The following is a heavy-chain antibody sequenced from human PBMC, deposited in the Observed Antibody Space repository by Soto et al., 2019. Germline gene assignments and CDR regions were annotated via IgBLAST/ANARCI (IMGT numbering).Heavy chain of an antibody. CDR3: ATYGVCMLCPLKYYYYYYGMDV. V-gene: IGHV4-59*01. D-gene: IGHD2-8*01. CDR2: IYYSGST. J-gene: IGHJ6*02. CDR1: GGSISSYY. Sequence: PSETLSLTCTVSGGSISSYYWSWIRQPPGKGLEWIGYIYYSGSTNYNPSLKSRVTISVDTSKNQFSLKLSSVTAADTAVYYCATYGVCMLCPLKYYYYYYGMDVWGQGTTVTV.